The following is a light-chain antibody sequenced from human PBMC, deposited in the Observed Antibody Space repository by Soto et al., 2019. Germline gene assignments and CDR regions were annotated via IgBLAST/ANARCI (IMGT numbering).Light chain of an antibody. CDR3: SSYTSSSPVV. J-gene: IGLJ2*01. CDR1: SSDVGGYNY. CDR2: DVS. V-gene: IGLV2-14*01. Sequence: QSALTQPASVSGSPGQSITISCTGTSSDVGGYNYVSWYQQHPGKAPKLMIYDVSNRPSGVPNRFSGSKSGNTASLTISGPQAEDEADYYCSSYTSSSPVVFGGGT.